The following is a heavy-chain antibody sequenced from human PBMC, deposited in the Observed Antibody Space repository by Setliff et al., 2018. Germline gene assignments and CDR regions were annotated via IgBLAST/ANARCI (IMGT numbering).Heavy chain of an antibody. V-gene: IGHV1-18*01. J-gene: IGHJ4*02. CDR2: ISAHSGNA. D-gene: IGHD2-8*01. CDR1: GYTFTDYG. CDR3: SRLVRFCTRTSCQRLSGGEF. Sequence: ASVKVSCKTSGYTFTDYGIAWVRRAPGQGLEWMGWISAHSGNAYYTPKLHGRVTLTTDTSTSTAYMELRSLGSDDTAVYYCSRLVRFCTRTSCQRLSGGEFWGQGTLVTVSS.